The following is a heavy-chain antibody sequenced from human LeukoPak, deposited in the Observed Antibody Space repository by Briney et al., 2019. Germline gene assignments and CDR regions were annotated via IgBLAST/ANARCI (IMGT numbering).Heavy chain of an antibody. D-gene: IGHD6-19*01. CDR1: GFTFSSYE. V-gene: IGHV3-48*03. J-gene: IGHJ4*02. CDR2: ISSSGSTI. CDR3: ARVSSSGWYGIVENRDYFDY. Sequence: PGGSLRLSCAASGFTFSSYEMNWVRQAPGKGLEWVSYISSSGSTIYYADSVKGRFAISRDNAKNSLYLQMNSLRAEDTAVYYCARVSSSGWYGIVENRDYFDYWGQGTLVTVSS.